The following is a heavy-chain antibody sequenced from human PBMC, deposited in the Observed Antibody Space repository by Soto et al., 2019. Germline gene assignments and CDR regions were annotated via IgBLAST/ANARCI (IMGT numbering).Heavy chain of an antibody. J-gene: IGHJ6*02. V-gene: IGHV3-23*01. CDR3: AKDQDFWEDV. D-gene: IGHD3-3*01. CDR1: GFTFSSYA. CDR2: ISGSGGSA. Sequence: GGSLRLSCAASGFTFSSYAMSWVRQAPGKGLEWVSAISGSGGSAYYADSVKGRFTISRDNSKNTLYLQMNSLRAEDTAVYYSAKDQDFWEDVWGQGTTVTVSS.